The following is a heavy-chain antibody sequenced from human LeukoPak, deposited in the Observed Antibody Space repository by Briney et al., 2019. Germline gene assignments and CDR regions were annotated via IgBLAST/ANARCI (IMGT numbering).Heavy chain of an antibody. Sequence: SLRLSCAASGFTFDDYAMHWVRQAPGKGLEWVSGISWNSGSIGYADSVKGRFTISRDNAKNSLYLQMNSLRAEDTAVYYCARDRMGDDAFDIWGQGTMVTVSS. V-gene: IGHV3-9*01. J-gene: IGHJ3*02. D-gene: IGHD1-26*01. CDR2: ISWNSGSI. CDR3: ARDRMGDDAFDI. CDR1: GFTFDDYA.